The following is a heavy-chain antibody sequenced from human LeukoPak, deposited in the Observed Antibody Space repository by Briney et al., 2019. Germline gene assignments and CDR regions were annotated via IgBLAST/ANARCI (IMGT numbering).Heavy chain of an antibody. Sequence: GGSLRLSCAASGFTFSGSAMHWVRQASGKRREWVGRIRSKANNYATAYAASVKGRFTISRDDSTNTAYLQMNSLEIEDTAVYYCARRAVAGLDYWGQGTLVTVSS. CDR2: IRSKANNYAT. CDR1: GFTFSGSA. D-gene: IGHD6-19*01. CDR3: ARRAVAGLDY. V-gene: IGHV3-73*01. J-gene: IGHJ4*02.